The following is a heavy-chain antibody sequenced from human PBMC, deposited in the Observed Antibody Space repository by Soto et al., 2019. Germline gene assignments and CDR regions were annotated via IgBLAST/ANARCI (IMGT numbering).Heavy chain of an antibody. CDR3: ATRYDFWSGYPTHYYYGMDV. Sequence: GGSLRLSCAASGFTFSSYAMSWVRQAPGKGLEWVSAISGSGGSTYYADSVKGRFTISRDNSKNTLYLQMNSLRAEDTAVYYCATRYDFWSGYPTHYYYGMDVWGQGTTVTVS. J-gene: IGHJ6*02. CDR2: ISGSGGST. D-gene: IGHD3-3*01. V-gene: IGHV3-23*01. CDR1: GFTFSSYA.